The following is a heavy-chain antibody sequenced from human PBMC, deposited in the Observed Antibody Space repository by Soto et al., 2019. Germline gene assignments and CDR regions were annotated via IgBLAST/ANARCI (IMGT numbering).Heavy chain of an antibody. D-gene: IGHD3-10*01. CDR1: GYTFTSYD. Sequence: WASVKVSCKASGYTFTSYDISWVRQATGQGLEWMGWMNPNNGNTDYAPKFQGRVTMTMNTSIGTAYMELSSLRSEDTAVYYCARSPRPYYASGSYSYFRHWGQGTLVTVSS. CDR2: MNPNNGNT. V-gene: IGHV1-8*01. J-gene: IGHJ1*01. CDR3: ARSPRPYYASGSYSYFRH.